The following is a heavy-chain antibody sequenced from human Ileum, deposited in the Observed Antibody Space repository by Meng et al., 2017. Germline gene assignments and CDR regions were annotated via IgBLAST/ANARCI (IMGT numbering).Heavy chain of an antibody. V-gene: IGHV4-34*01. Sequence: LPYGCGWLVPALDTLPTSWRFYGGAFSGYDWSWIRQPSEKRLEWIGEIHHSGSTNYNPYLKSRVTTSVDTSKNQFSLKLTSVTAADTAVYYCARGAWLVRGVIISSFDYWGQGALVTSPQ. CDR1: GGAFSGYD. CDR3: ARGAWLVRGVIISSFDY. D-gene: IGHD3-10*01. J-gene: IGHJ4*02. CDR2: IHHSGST.